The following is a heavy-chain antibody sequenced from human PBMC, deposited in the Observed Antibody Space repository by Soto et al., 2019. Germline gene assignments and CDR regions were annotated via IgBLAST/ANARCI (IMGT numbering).Heavy chain of an antibody. V-gene: IGHV3-30*04. D-gene: IGHD3-22*01. J-gene: IGHJ1*01. CDR1: GFTFSSYV. CDR2: ISHDESIT. CDR3: AREDESSGYAGTFHH. Sequence: QVQLVESGGGVVQPGRSLRLSCAASGFTFSSYVMHWVRQAPGKGLEWVALISHDESITAFADSVKGRFTISRDNSKNTLYLQMNSLRVEDAAVYYCAREDESSGYAGTFHHWGQGTLVTFSS.